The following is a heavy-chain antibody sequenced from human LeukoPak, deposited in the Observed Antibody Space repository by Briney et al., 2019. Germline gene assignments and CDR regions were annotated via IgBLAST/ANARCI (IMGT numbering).Heavy chain of an antibody. D-gene: IGHD2-21*02. CDR1: GFTFSSYW. J-gene: IGHJ4*02. CDR2: IKQDGSEK. CDR3: ASPRGRLLFPDY. V-gene: IGHV3-7*01. Sequence: PGGSLRLSCAASGFTFSSYWMSWVRQAPGKGQEWVANIKQDGSEKYYVDSVKGRFTISRDNAKNSLYLQMNSLRAEDTAVYYCASPRGRLLFPDYWGQGTLVTVSS.